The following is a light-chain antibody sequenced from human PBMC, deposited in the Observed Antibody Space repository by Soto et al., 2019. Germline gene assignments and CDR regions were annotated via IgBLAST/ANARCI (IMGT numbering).Light chain of an antibody. J-gene: IGKJ5*01. CDR1: QSISSY. Sequence: DIQMTQSPSSLSSSVVDRVTITFRASQSISSYLNWYQQKPGKAPKLLIYAASSLQSGVPSRFSGSVSGTDFTLTISSLQPEDFATYYCQQYNTYSTFGQGTRLEIK. CDR3: QQYNTYST. V-gene: IGKV1-39*01. CDR2: AAS.